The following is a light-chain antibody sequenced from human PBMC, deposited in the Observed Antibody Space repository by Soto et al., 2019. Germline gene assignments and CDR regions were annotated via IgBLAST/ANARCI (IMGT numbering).Light chain of an antibody. CDR2: AAS. V-gene: IGKV1-39*01. J-gene: IGKJ1*01. CDR1: QSISSY. Sequence: DIQMTQTPSSLSASVRDRVTITCRASQSISSYLNWYQQKPGKAPKLLIYAASSLQSGVPSRFSGSGSGTDFTLTISSLLPEDFATYYCQQSYSTPWTFGQGTKVDI. CDR3: QQSYSTPWT.